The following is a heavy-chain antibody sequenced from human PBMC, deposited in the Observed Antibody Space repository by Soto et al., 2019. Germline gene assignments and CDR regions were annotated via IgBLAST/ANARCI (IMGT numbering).Heavy chain of an antibody. Sequence: QVQLQESGPGLVKPSQTLFLTCTVSGGSISSCDCSWTWVRQHPGKGLEWIGYIYYSGDTYYNPSLKARLTISSDTSKNQYSLRLCSMTAADTAVYYCARDSGSSGMAVWGQGTTVTVSS. D-gene: IGHD3-10*01. CDR3: ARDSGSSGMAV. CDR2: IYYSGDT. J-gene: IGHJ6*02. V-gene: IGHV4-31*03. CDR1: GGSISSCDCS.